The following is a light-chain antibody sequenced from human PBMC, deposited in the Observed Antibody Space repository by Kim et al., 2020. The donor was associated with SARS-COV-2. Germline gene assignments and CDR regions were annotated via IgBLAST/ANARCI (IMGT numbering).Light chain of an antibody. J-gene: IGKJ2*01. CDR3: QQFSGYPYT. Sequence: STSVGARVTIPCRASQSISISLAWYQQKPGKAPKLLIYSASTLQSGVPSRFSGSGSGTESTLTISSLQPDDFATYYCQQFSGYPYTFGPGTKLEI. CDR2: SAS. V-gene: IGKV1-5*03. CDR1: QSISIS.